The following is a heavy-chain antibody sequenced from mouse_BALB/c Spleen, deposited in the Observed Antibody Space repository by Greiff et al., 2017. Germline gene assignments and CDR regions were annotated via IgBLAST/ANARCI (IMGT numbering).Heavy chain of an antibody. V-gene: IGHV5-6*01. Sequence: VQLQQSGGDLVKPGGSLKLSCAASGFTFSSYGMSWVRQTPDKRLEWVASISSGGSYTYYPDSVKGRFTISRDNAKNTLYLQMSSLKSEDTAMYYCADYYGYDWFAYWGQGTLVTVSA. CDR1: GFTFSSYG. D-gene: IGHD1-2*01. J-gene: IGHJ3*01. CDR2: ISSGGSYT. CDR3: ADYYGYDWFAY.